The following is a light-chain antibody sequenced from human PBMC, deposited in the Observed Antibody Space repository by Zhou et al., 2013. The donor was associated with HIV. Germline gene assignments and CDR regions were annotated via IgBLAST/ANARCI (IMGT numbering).Light chain of an antibody. J-gene: IGKJ1*01. CDR3: QQYNKRPT. CDR1: QSVSNN. CDR2: GAS. Sequence: EIVMTQSPATLSVSPGERATLSCRASQSVSNNLAWYQQKPGQAPRLLIYGASTRATGVPARFSGSGSGTEFTLTISSLQSEDFAVYFCQQYNKRPTFGQGTKVEIK. V-gene: IGKV3-15*01.